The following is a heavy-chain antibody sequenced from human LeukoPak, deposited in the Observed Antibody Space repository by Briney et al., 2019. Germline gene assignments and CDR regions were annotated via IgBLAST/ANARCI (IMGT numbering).Heavy chain of an antibody. CDR1: GYTFTSLG. CDR2: ISEFNGNT. J-gene: IGHJ4*02. D-gene: IGHD2-21*01. V-gene: IGHV1-18*03. Sequence: GASVNVSCKTSGYTFTSLGISWVRQAPGQGLEGMGWISEFNGNTLTAQSLQGRLTMTTDTSARTFYLELRRLRSDAMAVYSCEMNRDCGGARCFHHWGQGTPVTVSS. CDR3: EMNRDCGGARCFHH.